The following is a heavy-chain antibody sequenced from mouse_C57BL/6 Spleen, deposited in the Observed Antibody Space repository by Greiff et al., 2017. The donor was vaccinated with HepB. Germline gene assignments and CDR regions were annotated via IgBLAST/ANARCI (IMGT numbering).Heavy chain of an antibody. CDR2: ISSGSSTI. V-gene: IGHV5-17*01. Sequence: DVKLVESGGGLVKPGGSLKLSCAASGFTFSDYGMHWVRQAPEKGLEWVAYISSGSSTIYYADTVKGRFTISRDNAKNTLFLQMTSLRSEDTAMYYCARLLYHGSFDYWGQGTTLTVSS. D-gene: IGHD1-1*01. CDR1: GFTFSDYG. J-gene: IGHJ2*01. CDR3: ARLLYHGSFDY.